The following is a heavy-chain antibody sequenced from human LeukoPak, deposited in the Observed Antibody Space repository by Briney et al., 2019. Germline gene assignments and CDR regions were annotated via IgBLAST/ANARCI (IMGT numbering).Heavy chain of an antibody. J-gene: IGHJ5*02. CDR2: INPSGGST. Sequence: ASVKVSCKASRYTFTDYYMHWVRQAPGQGLEWMGWINPSGGSTNYAQRFRGRVTMTRDMSTGTVYMELSSLTSEDTAVCYCAREAITIFGLVRTQTTKGPHRFDPWGQGTLVTVSS. V-gene: IGHV1-46*01. CDR1: RYTFTDYY. CDR3: AREAITIFGLVRTQTTKGPHRFDP. D-gene: IGHD3-3*01.